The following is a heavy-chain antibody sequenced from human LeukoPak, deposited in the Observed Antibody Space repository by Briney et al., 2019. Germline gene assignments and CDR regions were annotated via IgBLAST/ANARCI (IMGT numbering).Heavy chain of an antibody. V-gene: IGHV3-23*01. Sequence: GGSLRLSCAASGFTFSSYAMSWVRQAPGKGLEWVSAISGSGGSTYYADSVKGRFTISRDNSKNTLYLQMNSLRSEDTAVYYCAKLASVVVTAITDYWGQGTLVNVSS. D-gene: IGHD2-21*02. CDR2: ISGSGGST. CDR3: AKLASVVVTAITDY. J-gene: IGHJ4*02. CDR1: GFTFSSYA.